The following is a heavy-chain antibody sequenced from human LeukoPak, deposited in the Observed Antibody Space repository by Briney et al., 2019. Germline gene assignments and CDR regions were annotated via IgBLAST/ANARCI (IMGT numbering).Heavy chain of an antibody. V-gene: IGHV5-51*01. D-gene: IGHD3-16*02. J-gene: IGHJ6*02. CDR1: GYSFTSYW. Sequence: GESLKISCKGSGYSFTSYWIGWVRQMPGKGLEWMGIIYPGDSDTRYSPSFQGQVPISADKSISTAYLQWSSLKASDTAMYYCARHRPYYDYVWGSYRSFYYGMDVWGQGTTVTVSS. CDR2: IYPGDSDT. CDR3: ARHRPYYDYVWGSYRSFYYGMDV.